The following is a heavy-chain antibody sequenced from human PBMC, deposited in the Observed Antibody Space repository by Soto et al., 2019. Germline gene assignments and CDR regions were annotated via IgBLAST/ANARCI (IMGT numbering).Heavy chain of an antibody. J-gene: IGHJ6*02. CDR2: IIPIFGTA. CDR1: GGTFSSYA. Sequence: PGASVKVSCKASGGTFSSYAISWVRQAPGQGLEWMGGIIPIFGTANYAQKFQGRVTITADESTSTAYMELSSLRSEDTAVYYCARSTRGSGSYYLDYYYYYGMDVWGQGTTVTVSS. D-gene: IGHD3-10*01. CDR3: ARSTRGSGSYYLDYYYYYGMDV. V-gene: IGHV1-69*13.